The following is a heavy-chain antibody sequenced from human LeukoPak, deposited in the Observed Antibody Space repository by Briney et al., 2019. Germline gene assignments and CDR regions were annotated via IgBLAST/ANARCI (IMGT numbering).Heavy chain of an antibody. CDR3: ARHDDYDFWSGLIPQGSPPFDY. Sequence: GESLKISCKGSGYSFTSYWIGWVRQMPGKGLEWMGIIYPGDSDTRYSPSFQGQVTISADKSISTAYLQWSSLKASDTAMYYCARHDDYDFWSGLIPQGSPPFDYWGQGTLVTVSS. J-gene: IGHJ4*02. D-gene: IGHD3-3*01. CDR2: IYPGDSDT. CDR1: GYSFTSYW. V-gene: IGHV5-51*01.